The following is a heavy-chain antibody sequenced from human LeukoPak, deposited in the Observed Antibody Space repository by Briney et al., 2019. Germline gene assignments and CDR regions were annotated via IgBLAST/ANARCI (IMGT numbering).Heavy chain of an antibody. CDR2: INPNSGGT. Sequence: ASVKVSCKASGYSFTGYYMHWVRQAPGQGLEWMGWINPNSGGTNYAQKFQGRVIMTRDTSISTAFVELSSLRSDDAAVYYCARDPYHYGPGSPHGMDVWGQGTTVTVSS. J-gene: IGHJ6*02. V-gene: IGHV1-2*02. CDR1: GYSFTGYY. D-gene: IGHD3-10*01. CDR3: ARDPYHYGPGSPHGMDV.